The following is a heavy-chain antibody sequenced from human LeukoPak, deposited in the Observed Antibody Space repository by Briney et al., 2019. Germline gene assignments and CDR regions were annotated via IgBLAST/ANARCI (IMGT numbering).Heavy chain of an antibody. J-gene: IGHJ4*02. D-gene: IGHD6-6*01. CDR1: GFTFSSYA. V-gene: IGHV3-23*01. Sequence: GSLRLSCAASGFTFSSYAMSWVRQAPGKGLEWVSAISGSGGSTYYADSVKGRFTISRDNSKNTLYLQMNSLRAEDTAVYYCAKDHLYSSSSYLDYWGQGTLVTVSS. CDR2: ISGSGGST. CDR3: AKDHLYSSSSYLDY.